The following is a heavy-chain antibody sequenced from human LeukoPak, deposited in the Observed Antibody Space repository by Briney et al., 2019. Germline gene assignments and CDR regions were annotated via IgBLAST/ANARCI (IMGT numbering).Heavy chain of an antibody. CDR2: IGTAGDT. Sequence: GGSPRLSCAASGFTFSSYDMHWVRQATGKGLEWVSAIGTAGDTYYPGSVKGRFTISRENAKNSLYLQMNSLRAGDTAVYYCARGRGAWAAAGSSDAFDIWGQGTMVTVSS. V-gene: IGHV3-13*01. D-gene: IGHD6-13*01. J-gene: IGHJ3*02. CDR3: ARGRGAWAAAGSSDAFDI. CDR1: GFTFSSYD.